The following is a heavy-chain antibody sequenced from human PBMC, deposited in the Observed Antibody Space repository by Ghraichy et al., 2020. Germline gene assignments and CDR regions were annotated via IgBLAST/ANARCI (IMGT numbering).Heavy chain of an antibody. D-gene: IGHD5-18*01. J-gene: IGHJ4*02. CDR1: GFTFSNFA. CDR3: AKFDGYHNWYIDC. CDR2: ISGPSTVT. Sequence: GGSLRLSCEASGFTFSNFAMSWVRQAPEKGLEWVSAISGPSTVTYYADSVKGRFTVSRDYSKNTLYLQMNSLRAEDTALYYCAKFDGYHNWYIDCWGQGTLVTVSS. V-gene: IGHV3-23*01.